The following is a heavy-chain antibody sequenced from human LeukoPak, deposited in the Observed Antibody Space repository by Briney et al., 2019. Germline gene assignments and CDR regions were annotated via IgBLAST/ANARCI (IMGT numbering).Heavy chain of an antibody. Sequence: GGSLRLSCAASGFTFSSYSMNWVRQAPGKGLEWVSSISSSSSYIYYADSVKGRFTISRDNSKNTLYLQMNSLRAEDTAVYYCAKDTGTTGTTTDAFDIWGQGTMVTVSS. CDR2: ISSSSSYI. CDR3: AKDTGTTGTTTDAFDI. J-gene: IGHJ3*02. D-gene: IGHD1-1*01. CDR1: GFTFSSYS. V-gene: IGHV3-21*04.